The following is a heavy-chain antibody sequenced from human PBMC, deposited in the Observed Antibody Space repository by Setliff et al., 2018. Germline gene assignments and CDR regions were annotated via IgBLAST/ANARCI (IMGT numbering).Heavy chain of an antibody. Sequence: GGSLRLSCAASGFTFSSYSIHWVRQAPGQGLEWVSSIDSSSTWIYYADSVKGRFTISRDNAKNSLYLQMNSLRAEDTAVYYCARFYGDLKTDWGQGTLVTVSS. V-gene: IGHV3-21*01. CDR3: ARFYGDLKTD. D-gene: IGHD4-17*01. CDR2: IDSSSTWI. CDR1: GFTFSSYS. J-gene: IGHJ4*02.